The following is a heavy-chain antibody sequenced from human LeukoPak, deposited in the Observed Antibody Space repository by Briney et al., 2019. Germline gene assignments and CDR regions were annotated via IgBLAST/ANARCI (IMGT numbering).Heavy chain of an antibody. CDR2: ISDSGAST. V-gene: IGHV3-23*01. D-gene: IGHD3-22*01. J-gene: IGHJ3*02. Sequence: GGSLRLSCAASGFTFSSYAMSWVRQAPGQGLEWVSVISDSGASTSYADSVKGRFTISRDSSKNTLYLQMNSLRAEDTAVYYCAKDRGYHYDSSGYYRMDAFDIWGQGTMVTVSS. CDR3: AKDRGYHYDSSGYYRMDAFDI. CDR1: GFTFSSYA.